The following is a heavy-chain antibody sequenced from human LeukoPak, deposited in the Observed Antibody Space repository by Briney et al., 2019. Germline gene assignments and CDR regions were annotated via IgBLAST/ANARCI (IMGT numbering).Heavy chain of an antibody. J-gene: IGHJ4*02. CDR1: GYSFTSYW. CDR2: IDPSDSET. CDR3: ARQTAMGRSGDY. D-gene: IGHD5-18*01. Sequence: GESLKISCKASGYSFTSYWIGWVRQMPGKGLGWMGIIDPSDSETRYTPSFQGQVTISVDKSLITADLQWNSLKASDTAMYYCARQTAMGRSGDYWGQGTLVTVSS. V-gene: IGHV5-51*01.